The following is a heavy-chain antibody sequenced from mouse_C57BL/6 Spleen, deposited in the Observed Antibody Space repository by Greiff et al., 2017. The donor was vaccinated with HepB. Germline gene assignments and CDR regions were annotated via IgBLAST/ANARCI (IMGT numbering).Heavy chain of an antibody. D-gene: IGHD1-1*01. V-gene: IGHV1-63*01. CDR3: ARYGYGSSYGYFDY. CDR2: IYPGGGYT. CDR1: GYTFTNDW. Sequence: QVQLQQSGAELVRPGTSVKMSCKASGYTFTNDWIGWVKQRPGHGLEWIGDIYPGGGYTNYNEKFKGKATLTADKSSSTAYMQFSSLTSEDSAIYYCARYGYGSSYGYFDYWGQGTTLTVSS. J-gene: IGHJ2*01.